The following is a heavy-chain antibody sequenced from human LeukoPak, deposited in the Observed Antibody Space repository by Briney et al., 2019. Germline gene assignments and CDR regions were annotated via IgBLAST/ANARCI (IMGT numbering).Heavy chain of an antibody. J-gene: IGHJ4*02. V-gene: IGHV3-23*01. CDR1: GFSLSSYA. D-gene: IGHD2-21*01. CDR3: AKAPVTSCRGAYCYPFDY. CDR2: ISSTDAGT. Sequence: PGGSLRLSCAASGFSLSSYAMSWVRQAPGKGLEWVSAISSTDAGTYHADSVRGRFTISRDSSKNRLYLQMNSLRAEDAAVYYCAKAPVTSCRGAYCYPFDYWGQGTLVTVSS.